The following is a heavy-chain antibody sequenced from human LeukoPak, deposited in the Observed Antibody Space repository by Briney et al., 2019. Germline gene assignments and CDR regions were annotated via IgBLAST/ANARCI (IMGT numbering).Heavy chain of an antibody. J-gene: IGHJ5*02. D-gene: IGHD3-3*01. V-gene: IGHV3-23*01. CDR3: AREHDLWHEEGNWFDT. Sequence: PGGSLRLSCAASGFMFGRFAMSWVRQAPGKGLEWVAAISATGGTTYYADSVRGRFTISRDNSKNTLYLQMNSLRAEDTAVYYCAREHDLWHEEGNWFDTWGQGTLVTVSS. CDR2: ISATGGTT. CDR1: GFMFGRFA.